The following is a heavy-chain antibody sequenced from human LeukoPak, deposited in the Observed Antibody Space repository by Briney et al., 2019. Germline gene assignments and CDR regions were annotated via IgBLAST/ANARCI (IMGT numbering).Heavy chain of an antibody. CDR1: GGSIRSSYYY. J-gene: IGHJ6*02. V-gene: IGHV4-39*01. CDR3: ARATYYYDSSGAHPGMDV. CDR2: IYDSGST. D-gene: IGHD3-22*01. Sequence: SETLSLTCTVSGGSIRSSYYYWGWIRQPPGKGLEWIGSIYDSGSTYYNPSLKSRVTISVDTSKNQFSLKLNSVTAADTAVYYCARATYYYDSSGAHPGMDVWGQGTTVTVSS.